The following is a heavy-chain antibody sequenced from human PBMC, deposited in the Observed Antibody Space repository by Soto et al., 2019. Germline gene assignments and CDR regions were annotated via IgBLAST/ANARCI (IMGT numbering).Heavy chain of an antibody. D-gene: IGHD6-19*01. V-gene: IGHV3-48*02. Sequence: EVQLVESGGDLVQRGGSLRLSCVASGFTFSIYSMNWVRQDPGKGLEWFAYITSDTRTIKYADSVKGRFTISRDNAKNSVYLQMTSLRDEDTAVYYCARSVEGHFDYWGQGTVVTVSS. CDR2: ITSDTRTI. CDR3: ARSVEGHFDY. J-gene: IGHJ4*02. CDR1: GFTFSIYS.